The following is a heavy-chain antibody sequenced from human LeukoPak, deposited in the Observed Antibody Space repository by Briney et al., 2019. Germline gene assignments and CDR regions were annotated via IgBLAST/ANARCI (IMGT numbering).Heavy chain of an antibody. V-gene: IGHV3-23*01. CDR1: GFTFSSYA. Sequence: GASLRLSCAASGFTFSSYAMSWVRQAPGKGLGWVSAISGSGGSTYYADSVKGRFTISRDNSKTTLYLQMNSLRAEDTAVYYCAKDARVDTAMVLYTHFDYWGQGTLVTVSS. J-gene: IGHJ4*02. CDR3: AKDARVDTAMVLYTHFDY. CDR2: ISGSGGST. D-gene: IGHD5-18*01.